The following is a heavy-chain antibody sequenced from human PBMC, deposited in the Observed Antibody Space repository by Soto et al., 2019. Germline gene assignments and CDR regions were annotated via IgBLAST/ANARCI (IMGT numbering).Heavy chain of an antibody. D-gene: IGHD6-19*01. CDR3: AKVGIAVAGDYFDY. J-gene: IGHJ4*02. Sequence: EVQLVESGGGLVQPGRSLRLSCAASGFTFDDYAMHWVRQAPGKGLEWVSGISWNSGSIGYADSVKGRFTISRDNAKNSLYLQMNSLRAEDTALYYCAKVGIAVAGDYFDYWGQGTLVTVSS. CDR2: ISWNSGSI. V-gene: IGHV3-9*01. CDR1: GFTFDDYA.